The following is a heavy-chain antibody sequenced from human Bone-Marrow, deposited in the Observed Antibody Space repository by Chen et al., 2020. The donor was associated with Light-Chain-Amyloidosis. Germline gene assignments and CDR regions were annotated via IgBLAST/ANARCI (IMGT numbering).Heavy chain of an antibody. D-gene: IGHD3-16*01. CDR1: GGSVSSRGFY. Sequence: QLQLQESGPELAKPSETLSLTCKVSGGSVSSRGFYWGWIRQSPGKGLEWIASISFSGNTYYNPSLKSRVTISIDTSKNQFSMKVTSVTAADTALYYCPELLDNSYASTWGQGTLVTVSS. V-gene: IGHV4-39*01. CDR2: ISFSGNT. J-gene: IGHJ5*02. CDR3: PELLDNSYAST.